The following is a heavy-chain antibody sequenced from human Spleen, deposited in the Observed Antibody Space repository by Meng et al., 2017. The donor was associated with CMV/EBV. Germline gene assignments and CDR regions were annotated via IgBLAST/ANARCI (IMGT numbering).Heavy chain of an antibody. D-gene: IGHD5-24*01. CDR1: GYRFTNYW. V-gene: IGHV5-51*01. Sequence: KVSCKASGYRFTNYWIGWVRQMPGKGLEWMGIIYPGDSETRYSPSFQGQVTISADKSITTAYLQWSSLKASDTAMYYCAKLNGQMAAHYWGQGTLVTVSS. CDR2: IYPGDSET. CDR3: AKLNGQMAAHY. J-gene: IGHJ4*02.